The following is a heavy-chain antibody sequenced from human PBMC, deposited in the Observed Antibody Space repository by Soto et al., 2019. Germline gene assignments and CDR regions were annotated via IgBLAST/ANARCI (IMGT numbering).Heavy chain of an antibody. Sequence: ASVKVSCKASGYTFTSYGISWVRQAPGQGLEWMGWISAYNDNTNYAQKLQGRVTITTDTSTSTAYIELRSLRSDDTALYYCARDQVVATKAYYYYGMDVWGQGTTVT. D-gene: IGHD5-12*01. V-gene: IGHV1-18*01. CDR3: ARDQVVATKAYYYYGMDV. CDR2: ISAYNDNT. CDR1: GYTFTSYG. J-gene: IGHJ6*02.